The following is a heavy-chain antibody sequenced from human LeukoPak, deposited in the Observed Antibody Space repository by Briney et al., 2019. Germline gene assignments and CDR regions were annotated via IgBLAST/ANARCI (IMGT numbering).Heavy chain of an antibody. CDR2: LIPIFGTA. Sequence: SVKVSCKASGGTFSSYAISWVRQAPGQGREWMGELIPIFGTANYAQTFQGRVTITADKSTSTAYMELSSLRSEDTAVYYCARDSTRYSSSWYAFDYWGQGTLVTVSS. CDR1: GGTFSSYA. CDR3: ARDSTRYSSSWYAFDY. D-gene: IGHD6-13*01. J-gene: IGHJ4*02. V-gene: IGHV1-69*06.